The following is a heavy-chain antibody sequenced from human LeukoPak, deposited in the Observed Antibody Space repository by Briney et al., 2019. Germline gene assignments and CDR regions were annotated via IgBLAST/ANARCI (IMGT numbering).Heavy chain of an antibody. D-gene: IGHD6-19*01. CDR1: GYSFTSYW. J-gene: IGHJ6*02. V-gene: IGHV5-51*01. Sequence: GESLKISCKGSGYSFTSYWIGWVRQMPGKGLEWMGIIYPGDSDTRYSPSFQGQVTTSADKSISTAYLQWSSLKASDTAMYYCASIAVAGSYYYGMDVWGQGTTVTVSS. CDR3: ASIAVAGSYYYGMDV. CDR2: IYPGDSDT.